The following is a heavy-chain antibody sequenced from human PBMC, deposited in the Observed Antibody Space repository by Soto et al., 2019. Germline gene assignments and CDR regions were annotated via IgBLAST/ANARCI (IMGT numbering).Heavy chain of an antibody. CDR1: GFTFRSFT. J-gene: IGHJ5*02. D-gene: IGHD6-13*01. Sequence: EVQLVESGGGLVKPGGSLRLSCAASGFTFRSFTMNWVRQAPGKGLEWVSTISSNSAYIYYTDALRGRFTISRENAKNSLNLQMNSLRDEDTAVYDCTRDAARDSMARGWFEPWGPGTLVTVSS. CDR3: TRDAARDSMARGWFEP. CDR2: ISSNSAYI. V-gene: IGHV3-21*02.